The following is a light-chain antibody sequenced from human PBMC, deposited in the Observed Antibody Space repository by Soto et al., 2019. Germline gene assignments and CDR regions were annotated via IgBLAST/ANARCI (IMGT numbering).Light chain of an antibody. CDR1: SSNIGGNT. CDR3: AAWDDSVNGWV. CDR2: SND. V-gene: IGLV1-44*01. J-gene: IGLJ3*02. Sequence: QSVLTQPPSASGTPGQRVTMSCSGSSSNIGGNTVNWYQQMPGTAPKLLIYSNDQRPSGVPDRFSGSNSGTSASLAISGLQSEDEADYYCAAWDDSVNGWVFGGGTKLTVL.